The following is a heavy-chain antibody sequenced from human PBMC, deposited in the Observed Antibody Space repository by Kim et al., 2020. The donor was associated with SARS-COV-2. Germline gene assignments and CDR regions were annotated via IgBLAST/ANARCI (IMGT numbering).Heavy chain of an antibody. D-gene: IGHD1-1*01. CDR3: ARRTLANWFDP. Sequence: TTYGQAFQGNVTISADKSISTAYLQWSSLKASDTAMYYCARRTLANWFDPWGQGTLVTVSS. CDR2: T. V-gene: IGHV5-10-1*01. J-gene: IGHJ5*02.